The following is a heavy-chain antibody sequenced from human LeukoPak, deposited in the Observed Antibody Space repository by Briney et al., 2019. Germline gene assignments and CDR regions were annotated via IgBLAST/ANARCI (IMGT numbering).Heavy chain of an antibody. Sequence: SETLSLTCTVSGGSISSYYWSWIRQPPGKGLEWIGYIYYSGSTNYNPSLKSRVTISVDTSKNQFSLKLSSVTAADTAVYYCARDQGDGYNGIDYWGQGTLVTVSA. J-gene: IGHJ4*02. CDR3: ARDQGDGYNGIDY. D-gene: IGHD5-24*01. CDR1: GGSISSYY. V-gene: IGHV4-59*01. CDR2: IYYSGST.